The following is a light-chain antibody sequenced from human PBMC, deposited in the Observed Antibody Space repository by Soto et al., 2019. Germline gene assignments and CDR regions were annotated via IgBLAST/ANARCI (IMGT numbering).Light chain of an antibody. J-gene: IGLJ1*01. CDR3: GSYAGSSSYA. CDR2: DVN. V-gene: IGLV2-11*01. Sequence: QSALTQPRSVSGSPGQSVTISCTGTSXDVGGFNSVSWYQQHPGKAPKLMIYDVNKRPSGVPDRISGAKSRSTGPRTIAGLQAEDEADYYCGSYAGSSSYALATGTKVTVL. CDR1: SXDVGGFNS.